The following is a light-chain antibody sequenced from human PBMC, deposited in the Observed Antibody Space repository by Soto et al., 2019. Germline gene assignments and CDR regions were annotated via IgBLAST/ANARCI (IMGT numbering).Light chain of an antibody. Sequence: ESFLTQSATTLSLSPGVSAPLFCRASQSIGGFLAWYQQRPGQGPRLLIYGASSRATGTPDRFSGSGSGTDFTLTINRLEPEDFALYYCQQYGSSPPTFGQGTKVDI. CDR1: QSIGGF. J-gene: IGKJ1*01. CDR3: QQYGSSPPT. V-gene: IGKV3-20*01. CDR2: GAS.